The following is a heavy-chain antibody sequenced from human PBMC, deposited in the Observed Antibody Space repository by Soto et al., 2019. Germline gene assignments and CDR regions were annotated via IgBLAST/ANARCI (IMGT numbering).Heavy chain of an antibody. V-gene: IGHV3-33*03. D-gene: IGHD1-7*01. CDR2: IWYDGSNK. J-gene: IGHJ4*02. CDR3: AAATTWNFHYPY. CDR1: GFTISTHG. Sequence: QAQLVESGGGLVQPGTSLRLSCAASGFTISTHGMHWVRQAPGKVLEWLAKIWYDGSNKFYAESVKGRFSISKDNSKNTLYLQMSSLRAEDTAVYYCAAATTWNFHYPYWGQGTQVTVSS.